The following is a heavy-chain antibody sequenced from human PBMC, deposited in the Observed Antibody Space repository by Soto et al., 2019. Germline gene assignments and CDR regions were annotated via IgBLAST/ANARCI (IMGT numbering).Heavy chain of an antibody. CDR3: AREVDTAMTNWLDP. CDR1: GYTFTSYG. CDR2: ISAYNGNT. J-gene: IGHJ5*02. D-gene: IGHD5-18*01. V-gene: IGHV1-18*01. Sequence: ASVKVSCKASGYTFTSYGISWVRQAPGQGLEWMGWISAYNGNTNYAQKLQGRVTMTTDTSTSTAYMELRSLRSDDTAVYYCAREVDTAMTNWLDPWGQGTLVTVSS.